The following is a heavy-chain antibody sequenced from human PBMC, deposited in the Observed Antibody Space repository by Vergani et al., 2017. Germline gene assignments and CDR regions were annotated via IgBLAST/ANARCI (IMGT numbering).Heavy chain of an antibody. D-gene: IGHD6-19*01. J-gene: IGHJ4*02. V-gene: IGHV3-7*01. CDR1: GFTFSKYW. CDR3: AKGRVAVPGIDDY. CDR2: INLDGSEK. Sequence: DVQLVQSGGGLIQPGGSLRLSCVVSGFTFSKYWMSWVRQAPGKGLEWVANINLDGSEKNYGDSVRGRFTISRDNAKNSVYLQMNSLRGEDTAVYYCAKGRVAVPGIDDYWGQGTLVTVSS.